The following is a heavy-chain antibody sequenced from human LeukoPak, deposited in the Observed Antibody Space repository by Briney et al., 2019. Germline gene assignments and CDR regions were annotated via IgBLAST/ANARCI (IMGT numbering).Heavy chain of an antibody. CDR3: ARSGGYFDY. Sequence: GGSLRLSCAASGFQFSDYEMNWVRQAPGKGLGWLAYISSSGTTTYYAGSVEGRFTVSRDNADNSLFLQMNSPRAEDTAVYYCARSGGYFDYWGQGAQVTVSS. CDR1: GFQFSDYE. D-gene: IGHD3-16*01. V-gene: IGHV3-48*03. J-gene: IGHJ4*02. CDR2: ISSSGTTT.